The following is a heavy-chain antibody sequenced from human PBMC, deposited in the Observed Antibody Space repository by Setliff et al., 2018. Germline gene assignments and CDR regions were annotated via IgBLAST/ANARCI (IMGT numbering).Heavy chain of an antibody. D-gene: IGHD6-19*01. CDR3: ARGQWLDRPGYYYMDV. Sequence: SQTLSLTCTLSGGSISSYYWGWIRHPAGKGMEWIGHFYIGWTANYNPALKSRVTMSIDTSKNQFSLKLNSVTAADMAVYYCARGQWLDRPGYYYMDVWAKGTTVTVSS. J-gene: IGHJ6*03. CDR1: GGSISSYY. CDR2: FYIGWTA. V-gene: IGHV4-4*07.